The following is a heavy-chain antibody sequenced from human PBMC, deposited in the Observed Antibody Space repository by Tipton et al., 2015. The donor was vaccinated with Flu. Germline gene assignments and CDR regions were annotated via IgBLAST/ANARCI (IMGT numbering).Heavy chain of an antibody. V-gene: IGHV4-59*12. Sequence: TLSLTCSVSGGSISTYYWSWVRQPPGKGLEFLGYLYHTGDAKYNPSLKSRVTMSGDTSMKKFSLRLTSVTAADTAVYYCARNNRHSGSGYPQPLAGLDYWGQGTLVTVSS. D-gene: IGHD3-22*01. CDR1: GGSISTYY. J-gene: IGHJ4*02. CDR2: LYHTGDA. CDR3: ARNNRHSGSGYPQPLAGLDY.